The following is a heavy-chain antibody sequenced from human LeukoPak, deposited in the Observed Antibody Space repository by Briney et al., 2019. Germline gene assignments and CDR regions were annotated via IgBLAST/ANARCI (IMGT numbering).Heavy chain of an antibody. V-gene: IGHV4-34*01. CDR2: INHSGST. CDR3: ARGSPLAPSYGSGSYSLLGPGRRPRIFDY. J-gene: IGHJ4*02. D-gene: IGHD3-10*01. Sequence: PSETLSLTCAVYGGSFSGYYWSWIRQPPGKGLEWIGEINHSGSTNYNPSLKSRVTISVDTSKNQFSLKLSSVTAADTAVYYCARGSPLAPSYGSGSYSLLGPGRRPRIFDYWGQGTLVTVSS. CDR1: GGSFSGYY.